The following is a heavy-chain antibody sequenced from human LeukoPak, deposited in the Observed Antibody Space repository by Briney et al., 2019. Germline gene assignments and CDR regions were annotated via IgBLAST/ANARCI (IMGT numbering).Heavy chain of an antibody. CDR2: IYTSGST. CDR1: GGSISSGSYY. Sequence: SQTQSLTCTVSGGSISSGSYYWSWIRQPAGKGLEWIGRIYTSGSTNYNPSLKSRVTISVDTSKNQFSLKLSSVTAADTAVYYCARDPLGYCTNGVCYSFDYWGQGTLVTVSS. J-gene: IGHJ4*02. D-gene: IGHD2-8*01. CDR3: ARDPLGYCTNGVCYSFDY. V-gene: IGHV4-61*02.